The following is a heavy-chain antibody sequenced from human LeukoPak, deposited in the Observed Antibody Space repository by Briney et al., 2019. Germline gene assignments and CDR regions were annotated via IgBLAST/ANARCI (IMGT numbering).Heavy chain of an antibody. Sequence: PSETLSLTCAVSGGSISSYYWNWIRQPPGKGLEWIAYIYYSGNTNYNPSLKSRVTISVDTSKNQFSLKLSSVTVADTAVYYCARDVGATPGYFDYWGQGTLVTVSS. CDR3: ARDVGATPGYFDY. CDR2: IYYSGNT. V-gene: IGHV4-59*01. D-gene: IGHD1-26*01. CDR1: GGSISSYY. J-gene: IGHJ4*02.